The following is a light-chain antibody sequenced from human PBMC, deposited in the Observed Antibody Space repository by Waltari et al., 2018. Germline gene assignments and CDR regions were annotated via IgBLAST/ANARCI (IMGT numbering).Light chain of an antibody. Sequence: QSVLTQPPSVSGAPGQRVIISCTGSSSNVEKYFVKRYQFLPGTAPKLVIYENNKRPSGISDRFSGSQSGNSASLTISGLQSEDEADYYCQSYDNSLNIVLFGGGTRLTVL. V-gene: IGLV1-40*01. CDR1: SSNVEKYF. CDR3: QSYDNSLNIVL. J-gene: IGLJ2*01. CDR2: ENN.